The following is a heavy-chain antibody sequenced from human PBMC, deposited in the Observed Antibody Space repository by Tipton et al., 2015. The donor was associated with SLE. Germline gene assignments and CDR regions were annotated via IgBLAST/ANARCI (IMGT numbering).Heavy chain of an antibody. Sequence: TLSLTCTVSGGSISSGGYYWSWIRQPPGKGLEWIGEINHSGSTDYNPSLKSRVTISVDTPKNQFSLKPSSVTAADTAVYYCAREKPGYYYYYMDVWGKGTTVTVSS. CDR3: AREKPGYYYYYMDV. V-gene: IGHV4-39*07. J-gene: IGHJ6*03. CDR2: INHSGST. CDR1: GGSISSGGYY.